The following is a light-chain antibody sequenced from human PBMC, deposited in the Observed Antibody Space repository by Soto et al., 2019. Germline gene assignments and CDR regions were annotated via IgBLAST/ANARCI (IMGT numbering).Light chain of an antibody. Sequence: EIVMTQSPATLSVSPGERATLSCRASQSVSSKLAWYQQKPGQGPRLLIYGASTRATGIPARFRGSEYGTEFTLSISSLQSEDFAVYYCQHYSTWLWTFGQGTKVEIK. CDR3: QHYSTWLWT. CDR1: QSVSSK. J-gene: IGKJ1*01. V-gene: IGKV3-15*01. CDR2: GAS.